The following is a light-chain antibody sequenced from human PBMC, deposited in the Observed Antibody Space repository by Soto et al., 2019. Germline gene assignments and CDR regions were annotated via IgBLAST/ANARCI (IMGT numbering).Light chain of an antibody. CDR1: SSDIGAYNY. J-gene: IGLJ1*01. CDR3: VSFTTSITVEV. CDR2: EVS. Sequence: QSALTQPASVSGSPGQSITTSCTGTSSDIGAYNYVSWYQQHPGKAPKLIIYEVSHRPSGVSTRFSGSKSGLTASLTISGLQAEDEADYYCVSFTTSITVEVFGSGTKVTVL. V-gene: IGLV2-14*01.